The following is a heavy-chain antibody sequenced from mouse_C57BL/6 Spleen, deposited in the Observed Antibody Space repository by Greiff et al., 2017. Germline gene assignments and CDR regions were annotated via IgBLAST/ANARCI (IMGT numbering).Heavy chain of an antibody. J-gene: IGHJ2*01. CDR2: ISYDGSN. CDR1: GYSITSGYY. D-gene: IGHD4-1*02. V-gene: IGHV3-6*01. CDR3: ARGEQLPDY. Sequence: EVKLEESGPGLVKPSQSLSLTCSVTGYSITSGYYWNWIRQFPGNKLEWMGYISYDGSNNYNPSLKNRISITRDTSKNQFFLKLNSVTTEDTATYYCARGEQLPDYWGQGTTLTVSS.